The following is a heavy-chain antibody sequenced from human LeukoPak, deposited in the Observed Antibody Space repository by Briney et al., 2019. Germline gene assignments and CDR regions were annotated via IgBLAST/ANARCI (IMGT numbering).Heavy chain of an antibody. Sequence: ASVKVSCKASGYTFTGYYMHWVRQAPGQGLEWMGWINPNSGGTNYAQKFQGWVTMTRDTPISTTYMELSRLRSDDTAVYYCARDRGGAYGSGPVDIWGQGTMVTVSS. CDR1: GYTFTGYY. J-gene: IGHJ3*02. CDR2: INPNSGGT. D-gene: IGHD3-10*01. CDR3: ARDRGGAYGSGPVDI. V-gene: IGHV1-2*04.